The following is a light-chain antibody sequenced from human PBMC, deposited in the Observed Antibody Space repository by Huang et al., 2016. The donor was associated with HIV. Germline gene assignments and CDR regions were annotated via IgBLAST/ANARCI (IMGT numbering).Light chain of an antibody. J-gene: IGKJ1*01. Sequence: IQLTQSPSSLSASVGDRVIITCRASQSINSYLNWYQLKPGKAPKLLIYAALTLQSGVPSRFTVSGSGTDFTLTISSLQPEDFATYYCQQTFNLWTFGQGTRVDIK. CDR2: AAL. CDR1: QSINSY. CDR3: QQTFNLWT. V-gene: IGKV1-39*01.